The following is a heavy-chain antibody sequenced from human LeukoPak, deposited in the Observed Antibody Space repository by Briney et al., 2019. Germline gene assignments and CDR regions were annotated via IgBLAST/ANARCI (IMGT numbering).Heavy chain of an antibody. Sequence: GGSLRLSCAASGFTFDDHGMSWVRQAPGKGLEWVSGINWNGGSTGYADSVKGRFTISRDNAKNSLYLQMNSLRAEDTALYYCARARGYYDSSGDDYWGQGTLVTVSS. CDR3: ARARGYYDSSGDDY. CDR2: INWNGGST. J-gene: IGHJ4*02. D-gene: IGHD3-22*01. CDR1: GFTFDDHG. V-gene: IGHV3-20*04.